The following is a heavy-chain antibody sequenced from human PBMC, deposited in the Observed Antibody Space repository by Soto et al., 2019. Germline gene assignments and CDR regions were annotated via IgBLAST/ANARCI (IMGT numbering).Heavy chain of an antibody. CDR1: GGTFSSYT. D-gene: IGHD4-17*01. CDR2: IIPILGIA. Sequence: QVQLVQSGAEVKKPGSSVKVSCKASGGTFSSYTISWVRQAPGQGLEWMGRIIPILGIANYAQKFQGRVTLTADKSTSTAYMELSSLRSEDTAVYYCARDYGDYYYYGMDVWGQGTTVTVSS. J-gene: IGHJ6*02. V-gene: IGHV1-69*08. CDR3: ARDYGDYYYYGMDV.